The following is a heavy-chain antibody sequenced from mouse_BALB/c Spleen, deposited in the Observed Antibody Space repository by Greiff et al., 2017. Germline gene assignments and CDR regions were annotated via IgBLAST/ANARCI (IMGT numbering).Heavy chain of an antibody. CDR1: GFTFSSFG. CDR3: ARGGEYDTDYAMDY. V-gene: IGHV5-17*02. CDR2: ISSGSSTI. Sequence: DVHLVESGGGLVQPGGSRKLSCAASGFTFSSFGMHWVRQAPEKGLEWVAYISSGSSTIYYADTVKGRFTISRDNPKNTLFLQMTSLRSEDTAMYYCARGGEYDTDYAMDYWGQGTSVTVSS. J-gene: IGHJ4*01. D-gene: IGHD2-14*01.